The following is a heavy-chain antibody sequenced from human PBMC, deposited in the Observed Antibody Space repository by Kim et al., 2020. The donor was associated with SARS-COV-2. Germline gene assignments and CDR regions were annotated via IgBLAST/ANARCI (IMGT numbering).Heavy chain of an antibody. Sequence: GGSLRLSCVASGFTFSNHGMHWVRQAPGKGLEWVAVVSSDGSNRFYADSVKGRFTISRDNSENTLLLEMHSLRSEDTAVYYCAKGKDAIFGVVIIADEPFDVWGQGTMVTVSS. D-gene: IGHD3-3*01. J-gene: IGHJ3*01. CDR3: AKGKDAIFGVVIIADEPFDV. CDR2: VSSDGSNR. CDR1: GFTFSNHG. V-gene: IGHV3-30*18.